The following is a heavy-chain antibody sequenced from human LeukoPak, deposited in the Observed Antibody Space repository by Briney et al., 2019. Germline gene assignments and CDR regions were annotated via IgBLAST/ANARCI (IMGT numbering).Heavy chain of an antibody. CDR1: GGTFRSNA. CDR2: ITPIFGTA. V-gene: IGHV1-69*13. CDR3: ARGWLAETTVVTPYNY. J-gene: IGHJ4*02. Sequence: ASVKVSCKASGGTFRSNAISWVRQAPGQGLEWMGGITPIFGTANYAQKFQGRVMITAVESMSTAYMGLSSLRSEDTAVYYCARGWLAETTVVTPYNYWGQGTLVTVSS. D-gene: IGHD4-23*01.